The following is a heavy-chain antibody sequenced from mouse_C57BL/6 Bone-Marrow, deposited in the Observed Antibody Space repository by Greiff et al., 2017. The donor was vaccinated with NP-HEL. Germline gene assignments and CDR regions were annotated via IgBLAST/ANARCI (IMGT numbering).Heavy chain of an antibody. V-gene: IGHV1-55*01. CDR2: LYPGSGST. J-gene: IGHJ1*03. D-gene: IGHD1-1*01. Sequence: QVQLQQPGAELVKPGASVKMSCKASGYTFTSYWITWVKQRPGQGLEWIGDLYPGSGSTTYNEKFKSKATLTVDTSSSTAYMQLSSLTSEDSAVYYCARYYYVSFDVWGTGTTVTVSS. CDR1: GYTFTSYW. CDR3: ARYYYVSFDV.